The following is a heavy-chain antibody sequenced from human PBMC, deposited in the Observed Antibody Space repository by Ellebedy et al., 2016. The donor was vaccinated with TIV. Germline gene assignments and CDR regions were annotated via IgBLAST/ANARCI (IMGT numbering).Heavy chain of an antibody. CDR3: ARDFRSVVDY. Sequence: GESLKISXAASGFTFSSYWMSWVRQAPGKGLEWVANIKQDGSEKYYVDSVKGRFTISRDNAKNSLYLQMNSLRAEDTAVYYCARDFRSVVDYWGQGTLVTVSS. D-gene: IGHD6-19*01. V-gene: IGHV3-7*01. CDR2: IKQDGSEK. J-gene: IGHJ4*02. CDR1: GFTFSSYW.